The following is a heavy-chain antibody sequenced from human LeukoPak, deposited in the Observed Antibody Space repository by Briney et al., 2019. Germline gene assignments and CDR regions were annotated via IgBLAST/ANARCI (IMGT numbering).Heavy chain of an antibody. V-gene: IGHV3-23*01. CDR2: ISGSGGST. CDR1: GFTFSSYA. Sequence: GGSLRLSCAASGFTFSSYAMSWVRQAPGKGLEWVSAISGSGGSTYYADSVKGRFTISRDNSKNTLYLQMNSLRAEDTAVYYCARVGSVAQLWLGYWGQGTLVTVSS. J-gene: IGHJ4*02. D-gene: IGHD5-18*01. CDR3: ARVGSVAQLWLGY.